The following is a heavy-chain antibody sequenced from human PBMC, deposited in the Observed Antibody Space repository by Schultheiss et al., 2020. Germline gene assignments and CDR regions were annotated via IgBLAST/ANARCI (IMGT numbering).Heavy chain of an antibody. D-gene: IGHD1-26*01. Sequence: SETLSLTCTVSGGSISSYYWSWIRQPPGKGLEWIGYIYYSGSTNYNPSLKSRVTISVDTSKNQFSLKLSSVTAADTAVYYCARRGVGATKGPVFDYWGQGTLVTVSS. CDR2: IYYSGST. CDR1: GGSISSYY. CDR3: ARRGVGATKGPVFDY. J-gene: IGHJ4*02. V-gene: IGHV4-59*08.